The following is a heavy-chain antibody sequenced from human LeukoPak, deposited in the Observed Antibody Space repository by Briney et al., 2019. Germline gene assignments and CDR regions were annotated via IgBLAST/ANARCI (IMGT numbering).Heavy chain of an antibody. D-gene: IGHD4-17*01. CDR1: GGSISSYY. V-gene: IGHV4-59*01. J-gene: IGHJ1*01. Sequence: KPSETLSLTCTVSGGSISSYYWSWIRQPPGKGLEWIGYIYYSGSTNYNPSLKSRVTISVDTSKNQFSLKLSSVTAADTAVYYCARGPRTTVTTLPWFQHWGQGTLVTVSS. CDR3: ARGPRTTVTTLPWFQH. CDR2: IYYSGST.